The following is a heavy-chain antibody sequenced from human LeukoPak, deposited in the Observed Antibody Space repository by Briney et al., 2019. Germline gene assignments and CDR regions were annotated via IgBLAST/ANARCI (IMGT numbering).Heavy chain of an antibody. CDR1: GFTVSSNY. CDR2: IYSDGSR. CDR3: ARVGVFSSSWLLY. Sequence: GGSLRLSCAASGFTVSSNYMSWVRQAPGKGLEWVSEIYSDGSRYYAASVKGRFSISRDNSKNTVYLQMNSLRGEDTAVYYCARVGVFSSSWLLYWGQGTLVTVSS. V-gene: IGHV3-53*01. D-gene: IGHD6-13*01. J-gene: IGHJ4*02.